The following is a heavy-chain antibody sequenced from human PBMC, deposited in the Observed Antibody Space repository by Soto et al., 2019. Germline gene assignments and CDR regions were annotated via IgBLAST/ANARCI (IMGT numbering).Heavy chain of an antibody. CDR3: ARVYYDYIWGSYRSHPYFDY. CDR1: GGSFSGYY. J-gene: IGHJ4*02. V-gene: IGHV4-34*01. Sequence: QAQLQMCGAGLLKPSETLSLTCAVYGGSFSGYYWSWIRQRPGKGLEWIGEINHSGSTNYNPSLKSRVTISVDASKNQFSLKLSSVTAADAAVYYCARVYYDYIWGSYRSHPYFDYWGQGTLVTVSS. D-gene: IGHD3-16*02. CDR2: INHSGST.